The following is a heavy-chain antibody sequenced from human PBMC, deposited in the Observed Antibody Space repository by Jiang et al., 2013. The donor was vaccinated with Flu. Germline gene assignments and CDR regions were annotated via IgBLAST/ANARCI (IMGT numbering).Heavy chain of an antibody. D-gene: IGHD2-21*01. Sequence: VQPGGSLRLSCAASGFTFSSYWMHWVRQAPGKGLVWVSRIKGDGSTTSYADSVKGRFTISRDNAKNTLYLQMNSLTAEDTAVYYCARGAGGYYYVDYWGQATLVTVSS. V-gene: IGHV3-74*01. J-gene: IGHJ4*02. CDR2: IKGDGSTT. CDR1: GFTFSSYW. CDR3: ARGAGGYYYVDY.